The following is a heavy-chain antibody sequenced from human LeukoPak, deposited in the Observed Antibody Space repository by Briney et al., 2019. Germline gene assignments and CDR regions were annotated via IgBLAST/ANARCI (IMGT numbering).Heavy chain of an antibody. J-gene: IGHJ4*02. CDR3: ASPGIVAAGTDRGFDY. CDR2: IYYSGST. Sequence: SETLSLTCTVSGGSISPYYWSWIRQPPGRGLEWIGFIYYSGSTNYNPSLKSRVTISVDTSKNQFSLKLSSVTAADTAVYYCASPGIVAAGTDRGFDYWGQGTLVTVSS. CDR1: GGSISPYY. D-gene: IGHD6-13*01. V-gene: IGHV4-59*01.